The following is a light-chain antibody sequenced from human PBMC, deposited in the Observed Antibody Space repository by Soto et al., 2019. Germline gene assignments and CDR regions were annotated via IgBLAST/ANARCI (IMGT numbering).Light chain of an antibody. J-gene: IGKJ3*01. CDR1: QDISNY. V-gene: IGKV1-33*01. CDR3: QQGFT. Sequence: DIQMTQSPSSLSASVGDRVTITCQASQDISNYLNWYQQKPGKAPKLLIYDASNLETGVPSRFSGGGSGTDFTFTISSLQPEDSATYYCQQGFTFGPGTKVDIK. CDR2: DAS.